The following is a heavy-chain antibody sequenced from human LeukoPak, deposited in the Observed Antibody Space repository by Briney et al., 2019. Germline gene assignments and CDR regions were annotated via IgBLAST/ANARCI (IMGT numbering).Heavy chain of an antibody. Sequence: AGGSLRLSCAASGFTFSSYGMHWVRQAPGKGLEWVAVIWYDGSNKYYADSVKGRFTISRDNSKNTLYLQMNSLRAEDTAVYYCARSPESTYYYDSSGYYDRLDYYYGMDVWGQGTTVTVSS. V-gene: IGHV3-33*01. J-gene: IGHJ6*02. D-gene: IGHD3-22*01. CDR3: ARSPESTYYYDSSGYYDRLDYYYGMDV. CDR2: IWYDGSNK. CDR1: GFTFSSYG.